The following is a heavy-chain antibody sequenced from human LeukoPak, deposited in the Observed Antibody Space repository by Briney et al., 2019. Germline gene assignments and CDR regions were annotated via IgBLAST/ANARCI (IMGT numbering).Heavy chain of an antibody. Sequence: PGGSLRLSCAASGFTFDDYAMHWVRQAPGKGLEWVSGISWNSGSIGYADSGKGRFTISRDNAKNSLYLQMNSLRAEDMALYYCAKEGGSGSFDYWGQGTLVTVSS. CDR1: GFTFDDYA. J-gene: IGHJ4*02. D-gene: IGHD3-10*01. CDR2: ISWNSGSI. V-gene: IGHV3-9*03. CDR3: AKEGGSGSFDY.